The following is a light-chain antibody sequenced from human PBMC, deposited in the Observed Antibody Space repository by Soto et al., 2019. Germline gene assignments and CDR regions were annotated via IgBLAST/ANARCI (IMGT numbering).Light chain of an antibody. J-gene: IGKJ1*01. V-gene: IGKV3-15*01. CDR3: MQYNKWPLRT. CDR1: QSVFSK. Sequence: EMVMTQSPATLSVSPGGRVTLSCRASQSVFSKLAWYQQRPGQAPTLLIFDASARAPGIPARFSGSGSGTEFTLTINSLQSEDFGVYFCMQYNKWPLRTFGQGTKVDIK. CDR2: DAS.